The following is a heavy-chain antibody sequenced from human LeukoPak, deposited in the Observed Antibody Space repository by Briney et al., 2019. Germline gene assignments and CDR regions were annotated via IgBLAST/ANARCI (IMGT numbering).Heavy chain of an antibody. J-gene: IGHJ6*03. CDR2: IHNDGTMG. CDR3: AKEGEPFRGYLDV. Sequence: LPGTSLRLSCVGSGFTFSRVGMQWVRRAPGKGLEWVAVIHNDGTMGQYADTAQGRFNISKDNSQDTLYLQMNSLRDDDTAVYYCAKEGEPFRGYLDVWGKGTTVIVSS. CDR1: GFTFSRVG. D-gene: IGHD1-14*01. V-gene: IGHV3-33*03.